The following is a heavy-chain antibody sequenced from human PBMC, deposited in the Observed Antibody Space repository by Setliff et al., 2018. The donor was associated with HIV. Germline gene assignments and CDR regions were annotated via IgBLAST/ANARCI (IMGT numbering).Heavy chain of an antibody. CDR1: GGSISSGSYY. CDR2: IYTSGST. V-gene: IGHV4-61*09. J-gene: IGHJ3*02. CDR3: ARRKSGSYFDAFDI. D-gene: IGHD1-26*01. Sequence: TLSLTCTVSGGSISSGSYYWSWIRQPAGKGLEWIGHIYTSGSTNHNTSLKSRVTISIDTSKNQSSLKLSSVTAANTAAYYCARRKSGSYFDAFDIWGQGTMVTVSS.